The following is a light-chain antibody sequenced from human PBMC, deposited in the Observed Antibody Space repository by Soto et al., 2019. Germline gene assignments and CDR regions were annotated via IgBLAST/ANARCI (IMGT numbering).Light chain of an antibody. CDR2: EVS. CDR1: SSDVGGYNY. J-gene: IGLJ1*01. Sequence: QSALTQPPSASGSPGQSVTISCTGTSSDVGGYNYVSWYQQHPGKAPKLLIYEVSNRPSGVPDRFSGSKSGNTASLTVSGLQAEDEVDYYCRLYAGSNNFYVFATWTKLTAL. CDR3: RLYAGSNNFYV. V-gene: IGLV2-8*01.